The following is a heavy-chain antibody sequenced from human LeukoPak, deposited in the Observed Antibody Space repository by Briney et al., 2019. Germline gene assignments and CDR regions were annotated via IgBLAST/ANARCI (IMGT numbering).Heavy chain of an antibody. CDR3: ASGGYCSGGSCYDY. Sequence: SETLSLTCTVSGGSISSYYWSWIRQPAGKGLEWIGRIYTSGSTNYNPSLKSRVTMSVDTSKNQFSLKLSSVTAADTAVYYCASGGYCSGGSCYDYWGQGTLVTVSS. CDR1: GGSISSYY. J-gene: IGHJ4*02. D-gene: IGHD2-15*01. V-gene: IGHV4-4*07. CDR2: IYTSGST.